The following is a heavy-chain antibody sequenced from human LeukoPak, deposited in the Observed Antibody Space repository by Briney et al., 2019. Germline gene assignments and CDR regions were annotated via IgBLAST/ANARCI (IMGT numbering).Heavy chain of an antibody. D-gene: IGHD5-12*01. CDR2: INHGGST. Sequence: PSETLSLTCAVYGGSFSGYYWSWIRQPPGKGLEWIGEINHGGSTNYNPSLKSRVTISVDTSKNQFSLKLSSVTAADTAVYYCARGERWLQLRHWGQGTLVTVSS. J-gene: IGHJ4*02. V-gene: IGHV4-34*01. CDR1: GGSFSGYY. CDR3: ARGERWLQLRH.